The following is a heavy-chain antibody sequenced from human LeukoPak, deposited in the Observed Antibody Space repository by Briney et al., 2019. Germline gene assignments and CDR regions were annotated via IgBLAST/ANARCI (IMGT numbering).Heavy chain of an antibody. CDR1: GFTISSYN. J-gene: IGHJ4*02. V-gene: IGHV3-21*01. CDR2: VSSGSSYI. CDR3: ARAGGPVTPYYFDY. Sequence: SGGSLRLSCAASGFTISSYNMNWVRQAPGKGLEWVSSVSSGSSYIHYADSVKGRFTISRDNAKNSLYLQMNSLRAEDTAVYYCARAGGPVTPYYFDYWGQGTLVTVSS. D-gene: IGHD4-17*01.